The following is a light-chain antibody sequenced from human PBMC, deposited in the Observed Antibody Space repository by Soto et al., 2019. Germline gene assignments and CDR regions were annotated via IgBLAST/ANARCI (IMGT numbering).Light chain of an antibody. Sequence: DIQMTQSPFSVSASVGDRISIXXRASQTINYYLNWYQQKPGKAPKVXIYAASSLQSGVPSRFSGSGSGTDFTLTISSLQPEDFATYYCQQSYSTPITFGQGTRLEIK. J-gene: IGKJ5*01. CDR2: AAS. CDR1: QTINYY. CDR3: QQSYSTPIT. V-gene: IGKV1-39*01.